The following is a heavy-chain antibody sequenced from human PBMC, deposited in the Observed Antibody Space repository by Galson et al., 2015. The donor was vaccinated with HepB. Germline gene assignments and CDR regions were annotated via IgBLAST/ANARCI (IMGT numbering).Heavy chain of an antibody. D-gene: IGHD2/OR15-2a*01. Sequence: SETLSLTCAVYGGSFNDYSWNWIRQSPLKGLEWLGEISPSGNTNYNPSLQSRLTISVDTSKNQFSLELRSVGAADTAVYYCARRARGKSLYQLARKQYYYYCRDVCGKGATVTVS. V-gene: IGHV4-34*01. CDR3: ARRARGKSLYQLARKQYYYYCRDV. CDR2: ISPSGNT. CDR1: GGSFNDYS. J-gene: IGHJ6*03.